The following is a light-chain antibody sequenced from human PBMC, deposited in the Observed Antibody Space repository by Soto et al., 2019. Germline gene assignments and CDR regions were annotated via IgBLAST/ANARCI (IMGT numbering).Light chain of an antibody. J-gene: IGKJ1*01. Sequence: IGFTQSPGTLSFSPGGRAALSCRASRRVGSSYLAWYQHKPDQAPRLLIYGASGRATGTPDRFSGSGSGTDFSLTISRLEPEDFAVYYCQQYGNSPWTFGQGTKVDIK. CDR1: RRVGSSY. V-gene: IGKV3-20*01. CDR3: QQYGNSPWT. CDR2: GAS.